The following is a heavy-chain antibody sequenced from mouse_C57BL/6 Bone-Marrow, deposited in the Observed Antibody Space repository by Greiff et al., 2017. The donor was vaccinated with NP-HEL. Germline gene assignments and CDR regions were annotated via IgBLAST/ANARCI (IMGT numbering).Heavy chain of an antibody. CDR3: ARGEDTVVATKYAMDY. D-gene: IGHD1-1*01. CDR2: ISDGGSYT. Sequence: EVKLVESGGGLVKPGGSLKLSCAASGFTFSSYAMSWVRQTPEKRLEWVATISDGGSYTYYPDNVKGRFTISRDNAKNNLYLQMSHLKSEDTAMYYCARGEDTVVATKYAMDYWGQGTSVTVSS. J-gene: IGHJ4*01. V-gene: IGHV5-4*03. CDR1: GFTFSSYA.